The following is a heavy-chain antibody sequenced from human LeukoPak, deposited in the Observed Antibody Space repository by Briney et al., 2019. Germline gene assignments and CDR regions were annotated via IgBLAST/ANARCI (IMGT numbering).Heavy chain of an antibody. D-gene: IGHD5-18*01. V-gene: IGHV3-21*01. Sequence: GSLRLSCAASGFTFSSYSMNWVRQAPGKGLEWVSSISSSSYIYYADSVKGRFTISRDNAKNSLYLQMSSLRAEDTAVYYCARVSAMVFFDYWGQGTLVTVSS. J-gene: IGHJ4*02. CDR1: GFTFSSYS. CDR2: ISSSSYI. CDR3: ARVSAMVFFDY.